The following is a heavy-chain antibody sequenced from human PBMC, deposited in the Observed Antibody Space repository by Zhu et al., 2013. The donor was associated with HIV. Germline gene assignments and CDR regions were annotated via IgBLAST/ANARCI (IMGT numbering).Heavy chain of an antibody. CDR2: ISSTGTI. D-gene: IGHD3-22*01. Sequence: EVQLVESGGGLVQPGGSLRLSCAASGFTFGTYSMNWVRQAPGKGLEWVSYISSTGTIYYADSVKGRFTISRDNAKNSVFLQMNSLRAEDTAVYYCARPLGVYSDSSGWENDAFDIWGPRDNGHRLF. CDR3: ARPLGVYSDSSGWENDAFDI. V-gene: IGHV3-48*04. J-gene: IGHJ3*02. CDR1: GFTFGTYS.